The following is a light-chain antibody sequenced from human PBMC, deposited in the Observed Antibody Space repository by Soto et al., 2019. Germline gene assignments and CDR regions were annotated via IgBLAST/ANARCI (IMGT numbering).Light chain of an antibody. CDR3: QHRTNWPRT. CDR1: QSVGTF. V-gene: IGKV3-11*01. J-gene: IGKJ2*01. CDR2: DAS. Sequence: EIVLTQSPATLSLSPGERATLSCRASQSVGTFLAWYQQKSGQAPRLIIYDASNMATGIPARFSGTGSGTDFTLTISSVEPEDVAVYYCQHRTNWPRTFGQGTKLDIK.